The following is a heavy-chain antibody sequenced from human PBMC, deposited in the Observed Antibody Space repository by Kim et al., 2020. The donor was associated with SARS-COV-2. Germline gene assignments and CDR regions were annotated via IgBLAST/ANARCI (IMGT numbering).Heavy chain of an antibody. J-gene: IGHJ4*02. Sequence: ADSVKGRITISRDNAKNSLYLKMNSLRAEDTAVYYCARVGSTVAAGSIDYWGQGTLVTVSS. V-gene: IGHV3-11*01. CDR3: ARVGSTVAAGSIDY. D-gene: IGHD6-13*01.